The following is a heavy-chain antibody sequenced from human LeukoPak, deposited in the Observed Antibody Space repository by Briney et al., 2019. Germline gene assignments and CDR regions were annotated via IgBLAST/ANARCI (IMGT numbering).Heavy chain of an antibody. J-gene: IGHJ4*02. V-gene: IGHV3-64*01. CDR3: AKAAYSSGLWYFDS. CDR2: ISSNGGST. Sequence: GGSLRLSCAASGFTFSSYAMHWVRQAPGKGLEYVSAISSNGGSTYYANSVKGRFTISRDNSKNTLYLQMNSLRAEDTAVYYCAKAAYSSGLWYFDSWGQGILVTVSS. D-gene: IGHD6-19*01. CDR1: GFTFSSYA.